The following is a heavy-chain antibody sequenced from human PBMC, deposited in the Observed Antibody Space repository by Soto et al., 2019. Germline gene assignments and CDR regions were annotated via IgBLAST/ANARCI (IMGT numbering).Heavy chain of an antibody. J-gene: IGHJ5*02. Sequence: PSETLSLTCTVSDGSISSGGYYWSWIRQHPGKGLEWIGYIYYSGSTYYNPSLKSRVTISVDTSKNQFSLKLSSVTAADTAVYYCAREGSSWYGNWFDPWGQGTLVTVSS. CDR3: AREGSSWYGNWFDP. CDR2: IYYSGST. V-gene: IGHV4-31*03. D-gene: IGHD6-13*01. CDR1: DGSISSGGYY.